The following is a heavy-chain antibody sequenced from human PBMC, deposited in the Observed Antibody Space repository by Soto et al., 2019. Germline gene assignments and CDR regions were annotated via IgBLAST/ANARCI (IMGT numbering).Heavy chain of an antibody. Sequence: EVQLLESGGGLVQPGGSLRLSCAGSGFTFGNYGMNWVRQAPGKGLEWVSGISGGGGSTYYADSVKGRFTISRDPSKNTVFLEMNSLRAEDTAVYYCAKGFIVVVTVIRPDDSFDVWGQGTLVTVSS. CDR3: AKGFIVVVTVIRPDDSFDV. CDR1: GFTFGNYG. J-gene: IGHJ3*01. CDR2: ISGGGGST. V-gene: IGHV3-23*01. D-gene: IGHD2-21*02.